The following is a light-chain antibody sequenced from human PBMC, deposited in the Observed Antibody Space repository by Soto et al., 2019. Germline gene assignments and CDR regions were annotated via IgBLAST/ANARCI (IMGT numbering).Light chain of an antibody. Sequence: DIQMTQSPSSLSASVGDRVTITCRASQSISSYLNWYQQKPGQAPKLLIYAASSLQSGVPSRFSGSGSGTDFTLTISSLQPEDFVTYYCQQSYSTPSFGGGTKVEIK. CDR2: AAS. V-gene: IGKV1-39*01. CDR3: QQSYSTPS. J-gene: IGKJ4*01. CDR1: QSISSY.